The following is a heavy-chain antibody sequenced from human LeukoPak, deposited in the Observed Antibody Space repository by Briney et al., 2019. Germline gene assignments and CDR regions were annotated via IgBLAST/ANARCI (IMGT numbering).Heavy chain of an antibody. CDR2: IWYDGSNK. CDR1: GFTFSSYG. V-gene: IGHV3-33*08. J-gene: IGHJ6*02. Sequence: GGSLRLSCAVSGFTFSSYGMHWVRQAPGKGLEWVAVIWYDGSNKYYADSVKGRFTISRDNSKNTLYLQMNSLRAEDTAVYYCARESFAAAGTSYYYYGMDVWGQGTTVTVSS. D-gene: IGHD6-13*01. CDR3: ARESFAAAGTSYYYYGMDV.